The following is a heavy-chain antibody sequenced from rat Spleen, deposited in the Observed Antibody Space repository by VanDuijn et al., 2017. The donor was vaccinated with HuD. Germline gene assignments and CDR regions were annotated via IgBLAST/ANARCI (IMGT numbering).Heavy chain of an antibody. J-gene: IGHJ2*01. Sequence: EVQLVESGGGLVQPGRSLKLSCAASGFTFSNYDMAWVRQAPTKGLEWVASIDTGGDSTYYRDSVKGRFTISRENAKNTLYLQMDSLRSEDTATYYCTRKGELWGQGVMVTVSS. V-gene: IGHV5S13*01. CDR2: IDTGGDST. CDR3: TRKGEL. D-gene: IGHD5-1*01. CDR1: GFTFSNYD.